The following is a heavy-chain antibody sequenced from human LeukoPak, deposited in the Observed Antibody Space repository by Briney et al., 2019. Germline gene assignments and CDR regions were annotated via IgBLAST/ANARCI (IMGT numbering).Heavy chain of an antibody. V-gene: IGHV3-30*18. D-gene: IGHD3-22*01. CDR3: AKDQGYDSSGYKNY. Sequence: GRSLRLSCAASGFTFSSYGMPWVRQAPGKGLEWVAVISYDGSNKYYADSVKGRFTISRDNSKNTLYLQMNSLRAEDTAVYYCAKDQGYDSSGYKNYWGQGTLVTVSS. CDR2: ISYDGSNK. CDR1: GFTFSSYG. J-gene: IGHJ4*02.